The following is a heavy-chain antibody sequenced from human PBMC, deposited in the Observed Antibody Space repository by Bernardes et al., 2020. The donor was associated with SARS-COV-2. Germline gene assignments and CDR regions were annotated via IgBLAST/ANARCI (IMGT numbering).Heavy chain of an antibody. Sequence: RGSMRLSCAASGFTFSSYWMHWVRLGPGKGPVWVSRINGDGSSINYADSVKGRFTISRDNARNTLYLEMNSLRAEDTAVYYCARGSGNYYFDYWGQGTLVTVSS. CDR1: GFTFSSYW. V-gene: IGHV3-74*01. CDR3: ARGSGNYYFDY. CDR2: INGDGSSI. J-gene: IGHJ4*02. D-gene: IGHD6-19*01.